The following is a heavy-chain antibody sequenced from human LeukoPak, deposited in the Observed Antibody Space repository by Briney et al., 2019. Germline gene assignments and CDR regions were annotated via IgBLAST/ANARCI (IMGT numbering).Heavy chain of an antibody. Sequence: GGSLRLSCATSGFIFSNYAMNWVRQAPGEGLEWISYITSDAGTINYADSVKSRFTISRDNSKNTLYVQMNSVRAEDSAVYYCAKTLGTSGYFDYWGQGTLVTVSS. CDR2: ITSDAGTI. V-gene: IGHV3-48*01. CDR1: GFIFSNYA. CDR3: AKTLGTSGYFDY. J-gene: IGHJ4*02. D-gene: IGHD7-27*01.